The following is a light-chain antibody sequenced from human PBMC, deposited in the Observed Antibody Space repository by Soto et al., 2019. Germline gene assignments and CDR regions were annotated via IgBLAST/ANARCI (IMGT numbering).Light chain of an antibody. Sequence: DTVLTQSPDTLSVSPGERATVSCRASQSLSSNLAWYQQKPGQAPRLLIFATSTRATGIPARFSGSGSGTEFTLTISSLQSEDFGVYYCQQYNNWPLTFGGGTKVDIK. CDR1: QSLSSN. CDR2: ATS. J-gene: IGKJ4*01. V-gene: IGKV3-15*01. CDR3: QQYNNWPLT.